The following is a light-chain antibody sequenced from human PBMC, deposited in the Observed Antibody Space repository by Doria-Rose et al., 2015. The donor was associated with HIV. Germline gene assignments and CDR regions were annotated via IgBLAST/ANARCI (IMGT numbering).Light chain of an antibody. Sequence: DIVLTQSPGTLSLSPGEGATLSCRASQSFSSTYSAWYQQKPGQAPSLLIYDGSTRATGIPDRFSASGSGTDFTLTINRLEPEDFALYYCHQYGTSWTFGQGTKVEI. CDR3: HQYGTSWT. J-gene: IGKJ1*01. V-gene: IGKV3-20*01. CDR1: QSFSSTY. CDR2: DGS.